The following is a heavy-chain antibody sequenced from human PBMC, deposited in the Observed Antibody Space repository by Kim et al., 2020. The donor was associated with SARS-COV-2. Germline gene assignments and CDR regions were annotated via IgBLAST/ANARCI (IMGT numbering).Heavy chain of an antibody. CDR2: IYSGGST. CDR1: GFTVSSNY. CDR3: ARLTWHYDILTGYSPAYFDL. D-gene: IGHD3-9*01. J-gene: IGHJ2*01. Sequence: GGSLRLSCAASGFTVSSNYMSWVRQAPGKGLEWVSVIYSGGSTYYADSVKGRFTISRDNSKNTLYLQMHSLRAEDTAVYYCARLTWHYDILTGYSPAYFDLWGRGTLVTVSS. V-gene: IGHV3-66*04.